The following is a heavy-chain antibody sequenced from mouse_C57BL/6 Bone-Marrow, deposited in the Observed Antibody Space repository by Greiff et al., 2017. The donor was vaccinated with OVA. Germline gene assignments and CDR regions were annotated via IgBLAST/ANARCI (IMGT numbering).Heavy chain of an antibody. Sequence: EVKLVESGGDLVKPGGSLKLSCAASGFTFSSYGMSWVRQTPDKRLEWVATISSGGSYTYYPDSVKGRFTISRDNAKNTLYLQMSSLTSEDTAMYYCARHKGPLYGSTDWYFDVWGTGTTVTVSS. CDR2: ISSGGSYT. J-gene: IGHJ1*03. V-gene: IGHV5-6*02. CDR3: ARHKGPLYGSTDWYFDV. D-gene: IGHD1-1*01. CDR1: GFTFSSYG.